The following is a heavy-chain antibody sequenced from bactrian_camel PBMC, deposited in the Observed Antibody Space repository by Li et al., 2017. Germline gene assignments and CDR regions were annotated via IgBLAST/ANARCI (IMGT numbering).Heavy chain of an antibody. D-gene: IGHD5*01. CDR3: GIDPARGSCYGPRRRSLTY. Sequence: HVQLVESGGGSVQPGGSLRLSCAASLNPDSDHCLGWFRQAPGKEREGVARIDIYGATRYGDSVKGRFTISKDNAKNTLYLQLNSLKPEDTAMYFCGIDPARGSCYGPRRRSLTYWGQGTQVTVS. V-gene: IGHV3S53*01. CDR2: IDIYGAT. J-gene: IGHJ4*01. CDR1: LNPDSDHC.